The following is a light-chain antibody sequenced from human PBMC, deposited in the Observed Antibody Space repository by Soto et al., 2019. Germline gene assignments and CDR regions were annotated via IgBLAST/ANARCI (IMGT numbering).Light chain of an antibody. CDR3: QHRSNWPPS. J-gene: IGKJ4*01. V-gene: IGKV3-11*01. CDR1: QSVSRY. Sequence: EIVLTQSPATLSLSPGERATLSCRASQSVSRYLAWYQQKPGQAPKLLIYDASNRATGIPARFSGSGSGTDFTLTISSLEPEDFAVYFCQHRSNWPPSFGGGTMVEIK. CDR2: DAS.